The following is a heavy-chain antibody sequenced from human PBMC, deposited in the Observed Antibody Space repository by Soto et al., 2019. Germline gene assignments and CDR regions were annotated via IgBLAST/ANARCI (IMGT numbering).Heavy chain of an antibody. J-gene: IGHJ5*02. CDR3: ATHCSSPSCYYTFDP. Sequence: QVQLQQWGAGLLKPSETLSLTCAVYGGSFSSYYWSWIRQPPGKGLEWIGQINHYGSTDYNPSLTSRVTISVDTSKNHFSLRLSSVTAADTAMYYCATHCSSPSCYYTFDPWGQGTLVTVSS. CDR2: INHYGST. D-gene: IGHD2-2*01. CDR1: GGSFSSYY. V-gene: IGHV4-34*01.